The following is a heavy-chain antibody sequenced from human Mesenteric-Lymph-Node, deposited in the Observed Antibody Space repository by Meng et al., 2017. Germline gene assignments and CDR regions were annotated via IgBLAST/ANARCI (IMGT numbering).Heavy chain of an antibody. V-gene: IGHV1-69*13. J-gene: IGHJ6*02. CDR2: IIPIFGTA. Sequence: SVQVSCKASAGTFSSYAILWERQAPGQGLEWVGVIIPIFGTANYAQKFQGRVTITADESTGTAYMELSSLRSEDTAVYYCARVLQHPSRYYDILTGYLSEYYYGMDVWGQGTTVTVSS. CDR1: AGTFSSYA. CDR3: ARVLQHPSRYYDILTGYLSEYYYGMDV. D-gene: IGHD3-9*01.